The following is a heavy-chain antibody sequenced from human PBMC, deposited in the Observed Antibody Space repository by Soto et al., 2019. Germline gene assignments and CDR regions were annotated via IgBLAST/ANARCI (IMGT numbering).Heavy chain of an antibody. D-gene: IGHD4-17*01. V-gene: IGHV4-30-2*01. CDR3: ARGQTTVTTLDY. J-gene: IGHJ4*02. Sequence: SETLSLTCAVSGGPISSGGYSWYWIRQPPGKGLEWIGYIYHSGSTYYNPSLKSRVTISVDRSKNQFSLKLSSVTAADTAVYYCARGQTTVTTLDYWGQGTLVTVSS. CDR2: IYHSGST. CDR1: GGPISSGGYS.